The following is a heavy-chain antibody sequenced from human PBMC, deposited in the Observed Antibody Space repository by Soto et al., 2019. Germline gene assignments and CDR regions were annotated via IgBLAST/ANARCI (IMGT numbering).Heavy chain of an antibody. CDR2: IYYSGST. J-gene: IGHJ6*02. Sequence: QLQLQESGPGLVKPSETLSLTCTVSGGSISSSSYYWGWIRQPPGKGLEWIGSIYYSGSTYYNPSLKSRVTISVDTSKNQFSLKLSSVTAADTAVYYCARNAPGRIVDYYGMDVWGQGTTVTVSS. V-gene: IGHV4-39*01. CDR3: ARNAPGRIVDYYGMDV. D-gene: IGHD2-15*01. CDR1: GGSISSSSYY.